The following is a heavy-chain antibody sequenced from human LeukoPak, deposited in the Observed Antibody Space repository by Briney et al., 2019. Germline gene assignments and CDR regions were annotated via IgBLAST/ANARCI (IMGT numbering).Heavy chain of an antibody. J-gene: IGHJ2*01. Sequence: PSETLSLTCTVSGGSVSSSSYYWGLIRQPPGKGLEWIGSIYYSGSTYYSPSLKSRVTISVDTSKNQFSLKLSSVTAADTAVYYCARHVGFCSRGTCYSAWYFDLWGRGTLVTVSS. CDR2: IYYSGST. V-gene: IGHV4-39*01. CDR3: ARHVGFCSRGTCYSAWYFDL. CDR1: GGSVSSSSYY. D-gene: IGHD2-15*01.